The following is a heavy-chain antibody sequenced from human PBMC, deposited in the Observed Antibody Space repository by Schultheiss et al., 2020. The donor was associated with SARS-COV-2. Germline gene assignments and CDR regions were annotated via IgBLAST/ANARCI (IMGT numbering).Heavy chain of an antibody. CDR3: ARGELGYYFDY. CDR2: ISSSGSTI. CDR1: GFTVSSNY. V-gene: IGHV3-11*04. D-gene: IGHD7-27*01. J-gene: IGHJ4*02. Sequence: GGSLRLSCAASGFTVSSNYMSWIRQAPGKGLEWVSYISSSGSTIYYADSVKGRFTISRDNAKNTLYLQMNSLRAEDTAVYYCARGELGYYFDYWGQGTLVTVS.